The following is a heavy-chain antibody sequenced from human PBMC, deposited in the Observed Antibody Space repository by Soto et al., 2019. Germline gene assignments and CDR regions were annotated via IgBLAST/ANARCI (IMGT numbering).Heavy chain of an antibody. CDR3: ARDDYYDLLTGYFDDAFDI. J-gene: IGHJ3*02. CDR2: ISTSGGYI. D-gene: IGHD3-9*01. CDR1: GFSFSSYG. V-gene: IGHV3-21*01. Sequence: GGSLRLSCAASGFSFSSYGMNWVRQAPGKGLERVSSISTSGGYIYYEDSVKGRFTISRDNAQNSLYLQMNSLRAEDTAVYYCARDDYYDLLTGYFDDAFDIWGQGTVVTVSS.